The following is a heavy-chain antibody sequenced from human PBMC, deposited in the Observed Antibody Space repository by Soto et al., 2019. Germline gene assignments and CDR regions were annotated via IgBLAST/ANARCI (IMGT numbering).Heavy chain of an antibody. CDR2: ISPYTGNT. Sequence: ASVKVSCKASGYILVNYGIAWVRQAPGQGLEWMGWISPYTGNTHSATKIQGRLTMTTDTSTSTAYMDLGSLTSDDTAVYYCVMVDNYVTPTPQDVWGQGTTVTVS. V-gene: IGHV1-18*01. CDR1: GYILVNYG. CDR3: VMVDNYVTPTPQDV. D-gene: IGHD3-16*01. J-gene: IGHJ6*02.